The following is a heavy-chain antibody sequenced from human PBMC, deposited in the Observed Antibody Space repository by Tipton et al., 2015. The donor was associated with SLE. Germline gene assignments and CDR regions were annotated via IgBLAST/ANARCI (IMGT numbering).Heavy chain of an antibody. D-gene: IGHD2-2*01. V-gene: IGHV3-74*01. CDR2: INSDGSST. J-gene: IGHJ6*03. CDR1: GFTFSSYW. CDR3: TREYPGYYYYLDV. Sequence: GSLRLSCAASGFTFSSYWMHWVRQAPGKGLVWVSRINSDGSSTRYADSEKGRLTISRDNAKNTLYLQMNSLTAEDTAVYYCTREYPGYYYYLDVWGKGTTVTVSS.